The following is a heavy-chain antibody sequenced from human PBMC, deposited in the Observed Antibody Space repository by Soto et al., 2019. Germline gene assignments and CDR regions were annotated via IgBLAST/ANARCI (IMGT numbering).Heavy chain of an antibody. D-gene: IGHD3-3*01. CDR3: ARSTTIFGVVIMPFDP. V-gene: IGHV4-39*01. CDR2: IYYSGST. J-gene: IGHJ5*02. CDR1: GGNIRSRSYH. Sequence: CTVSGGNIRSRSYHWGWIRQPPGKGLEWIGSIYYSGSTYYNPSLKSRVTISVDTSKNQFSLKLSSVTAADTAVYYCARSTTIFGVVIMPFDPLGQGTLVTVSS.